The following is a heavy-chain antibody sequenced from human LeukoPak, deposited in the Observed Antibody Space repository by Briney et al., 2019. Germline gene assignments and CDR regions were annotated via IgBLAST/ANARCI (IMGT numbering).Heavy chain of an antibody. CDR2: IIPIFGTA. D-gene: IGHD6-19*01. CDR3: ARAGFQTIVVAGAFDY. J-gene: IGHJ4*02. CDR1: GGTFSSYA. Sequence: EASVKVSCKASGGTFSSYAISWVRQAPGQGLEWMGGIIPIFGTANYAQKFQGRVTMTRDTSTSTVYMELSSLRSEDTAVYYCARAGFQTIVVAGAFDYWGQGTLVTVSS. V-gene: IGHV1-69*05.